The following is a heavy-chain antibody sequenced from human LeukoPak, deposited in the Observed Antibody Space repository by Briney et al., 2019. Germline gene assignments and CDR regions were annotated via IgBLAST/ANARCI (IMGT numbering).Heavy chain of an antibody. J-gene: IGHJ4*02. CDR3: AREFSSSWPALDY. V-gene: IGHV3-48*03. D-gene: IGHD6-13*01. CDR1: GFTFSSYE. CDR2: ISSSGSTI. Sequence: PGGSLRLSCAASGFTFSSYEMNWVRPPPGKGLEGVSYISSSGSTIYYADSVKGRSTISRDNAKNSLYLQMNSLRAEDTAVYYCAREFSSSWPALDYWGQGTLVTVSS.